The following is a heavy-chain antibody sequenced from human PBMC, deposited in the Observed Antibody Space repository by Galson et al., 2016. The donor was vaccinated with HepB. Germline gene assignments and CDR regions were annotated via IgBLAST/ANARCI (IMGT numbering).Heavy chain of an antibody. V-gene: IGHV5-51*01. CDR2: IYPGDSDT. D-gene: IGHD3-3*01. J-gene: IGHJ3*02. CDR1: GDMFTRYW. CDR3: ARLSLTIFGSMPNAFDK. Sequence: QSGAEVKKPGESLKISCKDSGDMFTRYWIGWVRQMPGKGLEWMGIIYPGDSDTRYSPSFQGQVAISADKSISTAYLQWSSLKASDTAMYYCARLSLTIFGSMPNAFDKWGQGTMVTVSS.